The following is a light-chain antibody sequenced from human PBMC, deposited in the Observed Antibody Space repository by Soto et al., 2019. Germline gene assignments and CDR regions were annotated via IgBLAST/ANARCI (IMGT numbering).Light chain of an antibody. V-gene: IGLV2-14*01. CDR3: ASYTTSSTYG. CDR1: SSDVGGYSY. CDR2: DAS. Sequence: VLTQPASVSGSPGQSIAISCTGTSSDVGGYSYVSWYQQQPGKAPKLVISDASNRPPGVSDRFSGSKSGNTASLTISGLQTEDEADYYCASYTTSSTYGFGTGTKVTVL. J-gene: IGLJ1*01.